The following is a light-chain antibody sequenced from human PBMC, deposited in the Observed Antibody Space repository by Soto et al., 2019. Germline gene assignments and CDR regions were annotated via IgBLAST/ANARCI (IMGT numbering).Light chain of an antibody. V-gene: IGLV1-44*01. Sequence: QSVLTQPPAASGTPGQRLDISCSGSDSNIGSNTVNWYQQLPGTAPKLLIYTNFQRPSGVPDRFSGSKSVTSASLAISGLQPEDVAYYYCAAWDDGLNGWALGGGTKVTVL. CDR2: TNF. CDR3: AAWDDGLNGWA. J-gene: IGLJ3*02. CDR1: DSNIGSNT.